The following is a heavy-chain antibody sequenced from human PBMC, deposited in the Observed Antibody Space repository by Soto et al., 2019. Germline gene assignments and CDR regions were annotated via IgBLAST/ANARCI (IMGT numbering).Heavy chain of an antibody. CDR1: GFTFSSYS. J-gene: IGHJ4*02. CDR3: ARVIVGASSGPFDY. D-gene: IGHD1-26*01. V-gene: IGHV3-21*01. Sequence: SGGSLRLSCAASGFTFSSYSMNWVRQAPGKGLEWVSSISSSSSYIYYADSVKGRFTISTDNAKNSLYLQMNSLRAADTAVYYCARVIVGASSGPFDYWGQGTLAPVSP. CDR2: ISSSSSYI.